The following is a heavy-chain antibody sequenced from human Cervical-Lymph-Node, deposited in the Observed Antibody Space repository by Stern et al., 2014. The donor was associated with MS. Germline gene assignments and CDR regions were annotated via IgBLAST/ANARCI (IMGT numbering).Heavy chain of an antibody. V-gene: IGHV4-59*08. J-gene: IGHJ4*02. CDR2: LSYSGNT. Sequence: QLQLQESGPGLVKPSETLSLTCTVSGGSISSNYWSWIRQPPGKGLEWIGYLSYSGNTNYNPSLKSRVTTSVDTSKNQFSLSLRSVTAADTAVYYCARHGPPRRRDDSNHPNFDYWGPGTLVAVSS. D-gene: IGHD5-24*01. CDR3: ARHGPPRRRDDSNHPNFDY. CDR1: GGSISSNY.